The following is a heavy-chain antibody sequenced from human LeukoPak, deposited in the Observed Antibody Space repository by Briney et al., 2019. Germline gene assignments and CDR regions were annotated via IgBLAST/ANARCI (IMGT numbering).Heavy chain of an antibody. V-gene: IGHV4-39*07. Sequence: SETLSLTCTVSGGSISSSSYYWGWIRQPPGKGLEWIGSIYYSGSTYYNPSLKSRVTISVDTSKNQFSLKLSSVTAADTAVYYCARVELAAGIPRHFDYWGQGTLVTVSS. J-gene: IGHJ4*02. D-gene: IGHD6-13*01. CDR1: GGSISSSSYY. CDR2: IYYSGST. CDR3: ARVELAAGIPRHFDY.